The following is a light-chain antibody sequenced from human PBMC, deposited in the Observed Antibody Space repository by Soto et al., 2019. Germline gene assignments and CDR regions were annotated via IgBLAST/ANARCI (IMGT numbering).Light chain of an antibody. CDR2: DAS. V-gene: IGKV1-5*01. J-gene: IGKJ1*01. CDR3: KQYSSSSRT. CDR1: QNIRNW. Sequence: DLQVTQSPSPLSASIGDSVTITCRASQNIRNWEAWYQQKTGKAPNPLIYDASSLKSGVPARFSGSGSGTEFTLTISSLQSDDFATYYSKQYSSSSRTFGQGTRWIS.